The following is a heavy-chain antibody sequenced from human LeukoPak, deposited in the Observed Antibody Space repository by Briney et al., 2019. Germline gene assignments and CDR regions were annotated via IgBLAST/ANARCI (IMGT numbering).Heavy chain of an antibody. Sequence: GASVKVSCKASGYTFTSYDINWVRQATGQGLEWMGRINPNSGGTNYAQKFQGRVTMTRDTSISTAYMELSRLRSDDTAVYYCASEWELNYFDYWGQGTLVTVSS. CDR1: GYTFTSYD. V-gene: IGHV1-2*06. D-gene: IGHD1-26*01. J-gene: IGHJ4*02. CDR3: ASEWELNYFDY. CDR2: INPNSGGT.